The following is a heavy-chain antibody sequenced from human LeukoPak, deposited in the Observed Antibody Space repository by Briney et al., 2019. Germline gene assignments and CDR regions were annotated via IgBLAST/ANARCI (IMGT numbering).Heavy chain of an antibody. CDR3: ARDGDTSGYTD. V-gene: IGHV3-21*01. D-gene: IGHD3-22*01. CDR2: ISSSSSYI. CDR1: GFTFSSYS. J-gene: IGHJ4*02. Sequence: GGSLRLSRAASGFTFSSYSMNWVRQAPGKGLEWVSSISSSSSYIYYADSVKGRFTISRDNAKNSLYLQMNSLRADDTAVYYCARDGDTSGYTDWGQGTLVTVSS.